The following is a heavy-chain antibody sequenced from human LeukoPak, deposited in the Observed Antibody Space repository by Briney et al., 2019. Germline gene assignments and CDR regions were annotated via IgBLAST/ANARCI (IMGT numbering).Heavy chain of an antibody. J-gene: IGHJ2*01. CDR1: GGSISSGGYS. Sequence: SETLSLTCAVSGGSISSGGYSWSWIRQPPGKGLEWIGYTYHSGSTYYNPSLKSRVTISVDRSKNQFSLKLSSVTAADTAVYYCARVTWRALDLWGRGTLVTVSS. CDR3: ARVTWRALDL. D-gene: IGHD1-20*01. CDR2: TYHSGST. V-gene: IGHV4-30-2*01.